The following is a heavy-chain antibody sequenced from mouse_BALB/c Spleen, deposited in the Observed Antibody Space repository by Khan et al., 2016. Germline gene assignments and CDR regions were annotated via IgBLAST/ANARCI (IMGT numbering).Heavy chain of an antibody. V-gene: IGHV3-2*02. CDR3: ARRYYGSSLWYCDG. CDR2: ISYSGST. Sequence: EVQLQESGPGLVKPSQSLSLTCTVTGYSITSDYAWNWIRQFPGNKLEWMGYISYSGSTSYNPSLKSRISITRDTSKNQFFLQLNSVTTEDTATXYCARRYYGSSLWYCDGWGTETTVTVAS. CDR1: GYSITSDYA. J-gene: IGHJ1*03. D-gene: IGHD1-1*01.